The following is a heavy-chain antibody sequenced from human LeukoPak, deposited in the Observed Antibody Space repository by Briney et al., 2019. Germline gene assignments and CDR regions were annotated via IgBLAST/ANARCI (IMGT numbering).Heavy chain of an antibody. Sequence: PGGSLRLSCAASGFTFSTYAMSWVRQAPGKGLEWVSSISGSGGGTYYADSVKGRFTISRDNSKNTLYLQVNSLRAEDTAVYYCAKDRAYSGGWYYMGFGFWGEGTLLTVSS. D-gene: IGHD6-19*01. V-gene: IGHV3-23*01. CDR2: ISGSGGGT. CDR3: AKDRAYSGGWYYMGFGF. J-gene: IGHJ4*02. CDR1: GFTFSTYA.